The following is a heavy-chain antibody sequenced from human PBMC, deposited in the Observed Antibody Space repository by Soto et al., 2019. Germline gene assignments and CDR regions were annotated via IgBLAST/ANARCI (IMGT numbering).Heavy chain of an antibody. D-gene: IGHD1-26*01. J-gene: IGHJ6*02. CDR3: AKVEVGGVYYHHYGMAF. CDR2: ISGSGGST. CDR1: GFTFSSYA. V-gene: IGHV3-23*01. Sequence: GGSLRLSCAASGFTFSSYAMSWVRQAPGKGLEWVSAISGSGGSTYYADSVKGRFTISRDNSKNTLYLQMNSLRAEDTAVYYCAKVEVGGVYYHHYGMAFWGQGTTVTVS.